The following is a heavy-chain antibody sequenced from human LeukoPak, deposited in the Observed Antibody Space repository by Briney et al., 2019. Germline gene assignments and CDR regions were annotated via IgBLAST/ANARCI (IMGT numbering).Heavy chain of an antibody. D-gene: IGHD3-22*01. V-gene: IGHV3-64*01. Sequence: GGSLRLSCAASGFTFSSYAMHWVRQAPGKGLEYVSAMSSNGGSTYYANSVKGRFTISRDNSKNTLYLQMGSLRAEDMAVYYCARQGPGYDSNLHFDYWGQGTLVTVSS. J-gene: IGHJ4*02. CDR3: ARQGPGYDSNLHFDY. CDR1: GFTFSSYA. CDR2: MSSNGGST.